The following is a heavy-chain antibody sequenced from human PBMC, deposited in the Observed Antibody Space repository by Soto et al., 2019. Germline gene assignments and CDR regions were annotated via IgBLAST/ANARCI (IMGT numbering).Heavy chain of an antibody. CDR3: ARPASHKTYYGSSIGFDP. D-gene: IGHD2-2*01. CDR1: GGSFSGYY. CDR2: INHSGST. Sequence: SETLSLTCAVYGGSFSGYYWSWIRQPPGKGLEWIGEINHSGSTNYNPSLKSRVTISVDTSKNQFSLKLSSVTAADTAVYYCARPASHKTYYGSSIGFDPWGQGTLVTVS. J-gene: IGHJ5*02. V-gene: IGHV4-34*01.